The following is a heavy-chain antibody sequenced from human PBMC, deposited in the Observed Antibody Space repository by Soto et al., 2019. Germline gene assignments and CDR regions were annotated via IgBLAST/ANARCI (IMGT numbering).Heavy chain of an antibody. CDR3: ARLHCSGSYYLPLDY. Sequence: GESLKISCKGSGYSFTTYWIGWVRQMPGKGLEWMGIIYPGDSDTRYSPSFQGQVTLSADKSITTAYLQWSSLKASDTAIYYCARLHCSGSYYLPLDYCGQGTLVPVSS. D-gene: IGHD3-10*02. J-gene: IGHJ4*02. CDR2: IYPGDSDT. V-gene: IGHV5-51*01. CDR1: GYSFTTYW.